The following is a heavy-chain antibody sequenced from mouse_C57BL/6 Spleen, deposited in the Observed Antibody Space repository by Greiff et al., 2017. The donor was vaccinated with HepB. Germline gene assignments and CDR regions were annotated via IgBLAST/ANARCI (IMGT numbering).Heavy chain of an antibody. D-gene: IGHD2-1*01. V-gene: IGHV3-8*01. CDR1: GYSITSDY. Sequence: EVKLVESGPGLAKPSQTLSLTCSVTGYSITSDYWNWIRKFPGNNLEYMGYISYSGSTYYNPSLKSRITITRDTSKNQYYLQLHSVTTEDTATDYCASRSYGNWGFDYWGQGTTLTVSS. CDR2: ISYSGST. J-gene: IGHJ2*01. CDR3: ASRSYGNWGFDY.